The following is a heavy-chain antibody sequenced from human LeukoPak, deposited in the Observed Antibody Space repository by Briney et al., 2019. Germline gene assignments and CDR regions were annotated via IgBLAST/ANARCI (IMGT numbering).Heavy chain of an antibody. J-gene: IGHJ3*02. V-gene: IGHV1-2*02. CDR3: ATAVGYCISTSCNPLDAFDI. CDR1: GYTFTGYY. D-gene: IGHD2-2*01. CDR2: INPNSGDT. Sequence: SVKVSCKASGYTFTGYYMHWVRQAPGQGLEWMGWINPNSGDTNYAQKFQGRVTMTRDTSITTAYMELSRLRSDDTAVYYCATAVGYCISTSCNPLDAFDIWGQGTMVTVSS.